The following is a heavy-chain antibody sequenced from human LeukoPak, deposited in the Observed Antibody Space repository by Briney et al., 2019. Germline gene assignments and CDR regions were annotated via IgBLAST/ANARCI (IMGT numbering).Heavy chain of an antibody. D-gene: IGHD4-17*01. J-gene: IGHJ4*02. CDR1: GVSISSYY. Sequence: PSETLSLTSTVSGVSISSYYWSWIRQPPGKGLEWSGCMYYSGSTNSNASLKSRVTTSVETSKNPVSLKLSSLTAADTDVYCCASGTTVTTFDYWGQGTLVTVSS. CDR2: MYYSGST. CDR3: ASGTTVTTFDY. V-gene: IGHV4-59*08.